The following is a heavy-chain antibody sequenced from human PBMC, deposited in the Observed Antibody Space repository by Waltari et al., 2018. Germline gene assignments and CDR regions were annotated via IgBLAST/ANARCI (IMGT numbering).Heavy chain of an antibody. CDR3: ARRGHSSYYYYYMDV. J-gene: IGHJ6*03. Sequence: QVQLQQWGAGLSKPSETLSLTCAVYGGTFSNNYWSWIRQPPGKGLEWIGEINPSGSTNDNPARKSRVTISGDTSKNQFSLELSSVSAADTAVYYCARRGHSSYYYYYMDVWGKGTTVTVSS. CDR2: INPSGST. CDR1: GGTFSNNY. V-gene: IGHV4-34*01. D-gene: IGHD5-18*01.